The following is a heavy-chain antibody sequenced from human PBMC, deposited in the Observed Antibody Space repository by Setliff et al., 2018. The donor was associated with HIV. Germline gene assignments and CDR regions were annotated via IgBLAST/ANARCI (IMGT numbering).Heavy chain of an antibody. CDR2: ISNSGIT. CDR1: GASIGSHY. D-gene: IGHD3-10*01. CDR3: TRVFPHPYGNSWFDP. J-gene: IGHJ5*02. V-gene: IGHV4-59*11. Sequence: NPSETLSLTCSVSGASIGSHYWSWIRQPPGKGLEWIGSISNSGITYYSPSLKSRITIALDTSKNQFSLKLMSVSPADAAVYFCTRVFPHPYGNSWFDPWGQGTPVTVSS.